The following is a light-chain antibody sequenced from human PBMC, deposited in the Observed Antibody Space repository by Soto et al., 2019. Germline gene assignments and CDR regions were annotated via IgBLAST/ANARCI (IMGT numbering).Light chain of an antibody. CDR3: MQATHWPRT. J-gene: IGKJ2*01. CDR2: GAS. CDR1: QSVSSSF. Sequence: EIVLTQSPGTLSLSPGERATLSCRASQSVSSSFLAWYQQIPGQAPRVLIYGASSRATGIPDRFSGSGSGTDFTLKISRVEAEDVGVYYCMQATHWPRTFGQGTKLEIK. V-gene: IGKV3-20*01.